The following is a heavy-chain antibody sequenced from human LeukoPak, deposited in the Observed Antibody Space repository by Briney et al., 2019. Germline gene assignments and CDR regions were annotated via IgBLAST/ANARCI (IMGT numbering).Heavy chain of an antibody. Sequence: PGGSLRLSCAASEFTFSGYWMSWFRQAPGKGLEWVATIKQDGSETDYVDSVKGRFTISRDNAKNSLYLQMNSLRIEDTAVYYCVKVASSPGPFDYWGQGTLVTVSS. V-gene: IGHV3-7*02. CDR1: EFTFSGYW. D-gene: IGHD6-13*01. CDR2: IKQDGSET. J-gene: IGHJ4*02. CDR3: VKVASSPGPFDY.